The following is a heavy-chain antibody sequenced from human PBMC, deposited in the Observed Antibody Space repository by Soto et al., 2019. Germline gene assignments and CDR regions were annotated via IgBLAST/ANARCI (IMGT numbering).Heavy chain of an antibody. V-gene: IGHV3-21*01. J-gene: IGHJ4*02. D-gene: IGHD3-3*01. CDR3: ARDHVGSGYYYIDY. CDR1: GFTFSTYS. Sequence: GGSLRLSCAASGFTFSTYSVNWVRQAPGKGLEWVSSISSSSSYIYYADSVKGRFTISRDNAKNSLFLQMNSLRAEDTAVYYCARDHVGSGYYYIDYWGQGTLVTVSS. CDR2: ISSSSSYI.